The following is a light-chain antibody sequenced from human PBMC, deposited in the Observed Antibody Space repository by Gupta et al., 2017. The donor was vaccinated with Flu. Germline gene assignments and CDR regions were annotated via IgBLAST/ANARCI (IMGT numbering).Light chain of an antibody. Sequence: SFSASTGDRVTITCRASQGISSYLAWYQQKPGKAPKLLIYAASTWQSGVPSRFSGSGSGTDFTLTISCLQSEDFATYYCQQYYSYPRITFGQGTRLEIK. CDR1: QGISSY. CDR3: QQYYSYPRIT. J-gene: IGKJ5*01. V-gene: IGKV1-8*01. CDR2: AAS.